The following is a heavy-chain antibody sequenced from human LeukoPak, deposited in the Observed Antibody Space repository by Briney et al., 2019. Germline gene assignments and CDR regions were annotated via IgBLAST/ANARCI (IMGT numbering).Heavy chain of an antibody. J-gene: IGHJ3*02. V-gene: IGHV3-48*03. CDR3: ARDLYHDSTGDIPAGDAFDI. CDR2: IRSSGSTI. CDR1: GFTLSRYE. D-gene: IGHD3-22*01. Sequence: GRSLRLSRAASGFTLSRYEMNWVREAPGKGREWGSYIRSSGSTIYYADSVKGRFIFSRDNANNSVYLQMNSLRAEDTAVYYCARDLYHDSTGDIPAGDAFDIWGQGTMVTVSS.